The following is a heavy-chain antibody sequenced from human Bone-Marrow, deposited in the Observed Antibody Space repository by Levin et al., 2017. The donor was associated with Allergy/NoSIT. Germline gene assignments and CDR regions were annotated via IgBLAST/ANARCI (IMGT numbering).Heavy chain of an antibody. CDR3: AKSPTLTGYYEWFDP. Sequence: LSLTCAASGFSFRSSGMHWIRQAPGKGLEWVGLISYDGSFTFYGDSVKGRFTISRDNSNNTLFLQMDSLRAEDTAIYFCAKSPTLTGYYEWFDPWGQGTLVTVSS. CDR1: GFSFRSSG. V-gene: IGHV3-30*18. D-gene: IGHD3-9*01. J-gene: IGHJ5*02. CDR2: ISYDGSFT.